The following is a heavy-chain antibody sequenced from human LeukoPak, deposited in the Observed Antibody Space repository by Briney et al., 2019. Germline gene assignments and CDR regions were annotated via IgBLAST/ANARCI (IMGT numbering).Heavy chain of an antibody. CDR3: ARVEGYYDSSGFYYRY. CDR1: GFTSSSYA. J-gene: IGHJ4*02. D-gene: IGHD3-22*01. CDR2: IYSGGST. V-gene: IGHV3-66*01. Sequence: PGGSLRLSCAASGFTSSSYAMSWVRQAPGKGLEWVSVIYSGGSTYYADSVKGRFTISRDNSKNTLYLQMNSLRAEDTAVYYCARVEGYYDSSGFYYRYWGQGTLVTVSS.